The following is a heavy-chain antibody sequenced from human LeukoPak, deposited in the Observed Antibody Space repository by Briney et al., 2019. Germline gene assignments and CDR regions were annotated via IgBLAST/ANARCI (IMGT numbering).Heavy chain of an antibody. D-gene: IGHD3-22*01. V-gene: IGHV3-30*02. CDR3: ARGLHSRLYDSSVYYPY. CDR1: GFNFNKYG. Sequence: SGGSLRLSCAASGFNFNKYGMHWVRQAPGKGLEWLAFIQYDATNKYYADSVKGRFTISRDNSKKTLYLQMNSLRAEDTAIYYCARGLHSRLYDSSVYYPYWGQGTLVTVSS. CDR2: IQYDATNK. J-gene: IGHJ4*02.